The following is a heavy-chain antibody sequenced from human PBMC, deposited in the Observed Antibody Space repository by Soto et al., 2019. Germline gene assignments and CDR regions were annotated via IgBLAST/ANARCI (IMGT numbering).Heavy chain of an antibody. CDR2: INHSGST. Sequence: QVQLQQWGAGLLKPSETLSLTCAVYGGSFSGYYWSWIRQPPGKGLEWIGEINHSGSTNYNPSLKSRVTISVDTSKNQFSLKLSSVTAADTAVYYCARVPRWITMVRGASRYFDYWGQGTLVAVSS. D-gene: IGHD3-10*01. J-gene: IGHJ4*02. CDR1: GGSFSGYY. V-gene: IGHV4-34*01. CDR3: ARVPRWITMVRGASRYFDY.